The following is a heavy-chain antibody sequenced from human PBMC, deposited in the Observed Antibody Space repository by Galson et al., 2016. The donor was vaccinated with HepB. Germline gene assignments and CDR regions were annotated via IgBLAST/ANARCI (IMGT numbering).Heavy chain of an antibody. CDR2: TSWNSGRI. Sequence: SLRLSCAASGFIFDDYAMHWVRQAPGKGLEWVSGTSWNSGRIDYADSVKGRFTISRDNAKNSLYLQMNSLRVEDTALYYCAKDKDYDILTGYYSALEHWGQGTLVTVSS. J-gene: IGHJ1*01. V-gene: IGHV3-9*01. CDR1: GFIFDDYA. D-gene: IGHD3-9*01. CDR3: AKDKDYDILTGYYSALEH.